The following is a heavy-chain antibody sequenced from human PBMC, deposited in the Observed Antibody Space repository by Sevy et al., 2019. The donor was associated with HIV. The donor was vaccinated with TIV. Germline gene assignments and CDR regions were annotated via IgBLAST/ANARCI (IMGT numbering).Heavy chain of an antibody. CDR1: GGSFSGYY. V-gene: IGHV4-34*01. CDR3: ARVSGIAARPGYVDY. CDR2: INHSGST. J-gene: IGHJ4*02. D-gene: IGHD6-6*01. Sequence: SETLSLTCAVYGGSFSGYYWSWIRQPPGKGLEWMGEINHSGSTNYNPSLKSRVTIAVDTSKNQFSLKLSSVTAADTAVYYWARVSGIAARPGYVDYWGQGTLVTVSS.